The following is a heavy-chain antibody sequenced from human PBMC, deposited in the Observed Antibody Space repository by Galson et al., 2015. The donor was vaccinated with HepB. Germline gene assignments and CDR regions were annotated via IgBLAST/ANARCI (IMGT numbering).Heavy chain of an antibody. J-gene: IGHJ6*02. Sequence: SLRLSCAASGFTFSSYAMSWVRQAPGKGLEWVSAIAGSGGSTYYADSVKGRFTISRDNSKNTLYLQMNSLRAEDTAVYYCAKGVDFWSGTAYYYAMDVWGQGTTVTVSS. D-gene: IGHD3-3*01. CDR2: IAGSGGST. CDR3: AKGVDFWSGTAYYYAMDV. CDR1: GFTFSSYA. V-gene: IGHV3-23*01.